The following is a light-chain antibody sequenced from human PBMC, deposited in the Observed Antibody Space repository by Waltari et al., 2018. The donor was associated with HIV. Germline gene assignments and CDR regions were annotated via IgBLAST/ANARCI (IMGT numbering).Light chain of an antibody. CDR1: QDISNY. CDR3: QQYDNLPYT. CDR2: DAS. Sequence: DIQMTQSPSSLSASVGARVTFTCQASQDISNYLNWYQQKPGKAPKLLIYDASNLETGVPSRFSGGGSGTDFTFTISSLQPEDIATYYCQQYDNLPYTFGQGTKLEIK. V-gene: IGKV1-33*01. J-gene: IGKJ2*01.